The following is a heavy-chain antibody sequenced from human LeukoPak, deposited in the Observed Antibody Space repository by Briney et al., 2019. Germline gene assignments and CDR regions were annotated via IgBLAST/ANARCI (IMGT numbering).Heavy chain of an antibody. CDR2: IYYSGST. CDR1: GGSISSYY. Sequence: SETLSLTCTVSGGSISSYYWSWIRQPPGKGLEWIGYIYYSGSTNYNPSLKSRVTISVDTSKNQFSLKLTSVTAADTAVYYCARLSPDGGGGTFFDFWGQGTLVTVSS. CDR3: ARLSPDGGGGTFFDF. D-gene: IGHD4-23*01. V-gene: IGHV4-59*12. J-gene: IGHJ4*02.